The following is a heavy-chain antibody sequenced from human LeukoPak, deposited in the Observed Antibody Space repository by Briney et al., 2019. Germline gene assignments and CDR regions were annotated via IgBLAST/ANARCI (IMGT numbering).Heavy chain of an antibody. CDR1: GYFFSNYW. J-gene: IGHJ3*02. CDR3: ARHSTSHSSDAFDI. D-gene: IGHD6-6*01. V-gene: IGHV5-51*01. Sequence: GESLKISCKAFGYFFSNYWIGWVRQVPGKGLEWMGIIYAGDSDTRYSPSFQGQVTISVDKSITTAYLQWNSLKASDSAIYYCARHSTSHSSDAFDIWGQGTLVIVSS. CDR2: IYAGDSDT.